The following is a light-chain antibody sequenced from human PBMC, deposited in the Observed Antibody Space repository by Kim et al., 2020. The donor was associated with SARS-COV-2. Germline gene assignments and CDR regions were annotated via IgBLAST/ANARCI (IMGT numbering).Light chain of an antibody. CDR1: NIGIKS. J-gene: IGLJ2*01. CDR3: QVWDSNGDHVV. V-gene: IGLV3-21*01. CDR2: YDS. Sequence: SYELAQPPSVSVAPGKTASITCGGNNIGIKSVHWYQQRPGQAPVLVIYYDSDRPSGIPERFSGSNSGNTATLTISRVEAGDEADYYCQVWDSNGDHVVFGGGTQLTVL.